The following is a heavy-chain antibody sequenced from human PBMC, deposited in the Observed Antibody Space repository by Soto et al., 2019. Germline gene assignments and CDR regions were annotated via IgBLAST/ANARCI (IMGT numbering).Heavy chain of an antibody. V-gene: IGHV1-69*13. J-gene: IGHJ6*02. CDR3: ARDREYSSSYYYYYGMDV. D-gene: IGHD6-6*01. CDR2: IIPIFGTA. CDR1: GGTFSSYA. Sequence: ASVKVSCXASGGTFSSYAISWVRQAPGQGLEWMGGIIPIFGTANYAQKFQGRVTITADESTSTAYMELSSLRSEDTAVYYCARDREYSSSYYYYYGMDVWGQGTTVTV.